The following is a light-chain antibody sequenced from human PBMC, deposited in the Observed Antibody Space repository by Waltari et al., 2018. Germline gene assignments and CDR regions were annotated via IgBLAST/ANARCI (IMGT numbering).Light chain of an antibody. Sequence: DIRMTQSPSSLSASVGDRLTITCRASETIGSYVNWFQQKPGRAPRVLISDASSLQSGVPSRFSGSGSGSEFTLTITSLQPEDFAIYYCQQSFTTLGAFGQGTKVEIK. CDR3: QQSFTTLGA. CDR1: ETIGSY. J-gene: IGKJ1*01. CDR2: DAS. V-gene: IGKV1-39*01.